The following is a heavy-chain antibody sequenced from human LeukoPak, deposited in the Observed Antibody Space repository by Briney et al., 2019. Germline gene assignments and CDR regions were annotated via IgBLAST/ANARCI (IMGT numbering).Heavy chain of an antibody. J-gene: IGHJ4*02. Sequence: GGSLRLSCAASGFTFSDYYMSWIRQAPGKGLEWVSYISSSGSTIYYADSVKGRFTISRDNAKNSLYLQMNSLRAEDTAVYYCARELLLWFGEPITPIDYWGQGTLVTVSS. CDR2: ISSSGSTI. D-gene: IGHD3-10*01. CDR1: GFTFSDYY. CDR3: ARELLLWFGEPITPIDY. V-gene: IGHV3-11*04.